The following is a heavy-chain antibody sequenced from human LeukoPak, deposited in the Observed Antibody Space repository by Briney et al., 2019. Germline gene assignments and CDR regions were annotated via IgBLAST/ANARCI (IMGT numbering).Heavy chain of an antibody. Sequence: TSVKVSCKVSGYTLTELSMHWVRRAPGKGLEWMGGFDPEDGETIYAQKFQGRVTMTEDTSTDTAYMELSSLRSEDTAVYYCAAPSGSVYYDARGPNYYYGMDVWGQGTTVTVSS. CDR1: GYTLTELS. V-gene: IGHV1-24*01. D-gene: IGHD3-22*01. CDR2: FDPEDGET. CDR3: AAPSGSVYYDARGPNYYYGMDV. J-gene: IGHJ6*02.